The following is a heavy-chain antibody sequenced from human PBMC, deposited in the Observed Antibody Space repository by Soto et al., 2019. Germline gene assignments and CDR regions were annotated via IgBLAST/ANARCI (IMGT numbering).Heavy chain of an antibody. J-gene: IGHJ6*02. V-gene: IGHV3-23*01. CDR1: GXTFSTYS. D-gene: IGHD2-2*03. Sequence: GSLRLSCAASGXTFSTYSMSWVRQAPGKGLEWVSTISGSDGSTYYADSVKGRFTISRDNSKNTLYLQMSSLRDEDTAVYFFAKVWVDIVVVPAASMDVWGQGTTVTVSS. CDR2: ISGSDGST. CDR3: AKVWVDIVVVPAASMDV.